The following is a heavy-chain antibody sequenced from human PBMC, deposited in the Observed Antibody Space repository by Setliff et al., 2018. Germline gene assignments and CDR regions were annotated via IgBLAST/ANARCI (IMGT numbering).Heavy chain of an antibody. J-gene: IGHJ6*02. V-gene: IGHV3-30*02. CDR1: GFTFSRYG. D-gene: IGHD2-21*01. CDR2: IRYDGSNK. CDR3: AKDSLEVVIALHGMDV. Sequence: PGGSLRLSCAASGFTFSRYGVYWVRQAPGKGLEWVAFIRYDGSNKYYADSVRGRFTISRDNSKNTLYLQMNSLRDEDTAVYYCAKDSLEVVIALHGMDVWGQGTTVTVSS.